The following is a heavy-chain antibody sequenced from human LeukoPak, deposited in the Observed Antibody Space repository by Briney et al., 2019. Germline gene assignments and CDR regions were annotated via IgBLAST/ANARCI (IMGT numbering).Heavy chain of an antibody. CDR1: GYTFTSYG. V-gene: IGHV1-18*01. D-gene: IGHD3-22*01. CDR2: ISAYNGNT. J-gene: IGHJ4*02. Sequence: GASVNVFCKASGYTFTSYGIRWVRQAPGKGLEWMGWISAYNGNTNYTQKLQGRVTMTTDTSTSTAYMELMGLRSNHTAVYYCARRERITMIVSYWGQGTLVTVSS. CDR3: ARRERITMIVSY.